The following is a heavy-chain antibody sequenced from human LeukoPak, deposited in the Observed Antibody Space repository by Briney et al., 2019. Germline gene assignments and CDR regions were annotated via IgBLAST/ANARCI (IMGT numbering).Heavy chain of an antibody. CDR1: GGSISSTSYY. CDR2: IYYTGNT. CDR3: ARDAGRFGDANDAFDI. J-gene: IGHJ3*02. V-gene: IGHV4-39*07. Sequence: PSETLSLTCTVSGGSISSTSYYWGWIRQPPGKGLEWIGSIYYTGNTYFTPSLKSRVTISVDTSKNQFSLKLSSVTAADTAVYYCARDAGRFGDANDAFDIWGQGTRVTVSS. D-gene: IGHD3-10*01.